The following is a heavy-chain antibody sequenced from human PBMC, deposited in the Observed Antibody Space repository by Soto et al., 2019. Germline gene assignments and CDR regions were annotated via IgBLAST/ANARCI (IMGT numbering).Heavy chain of an antibody. V-gene: IGHV3-23*01. Sequence: PGGSLRLSCTASGFTFNRHAMTWVRQAPGKGLEWVSGLSDSGGNKYYADSVKGRFTISRDNSKNTLYLQMNSLRAEDTAVYYCAKDVFAGATIPVAFDYWGQGTLVTVSS. J-gene: IGHJ4*02. CDR2: LSDSGGNK. CDR3: AKDVFAGATIPVAFDY. CDR1: GFTFNRHA. D-gene: IGHD1-26*01.